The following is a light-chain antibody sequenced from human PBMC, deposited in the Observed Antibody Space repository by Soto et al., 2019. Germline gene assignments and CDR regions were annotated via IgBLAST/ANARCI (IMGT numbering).Light chain of an antibody. CDR3: TSYRSNNLVV. V-gene: IGLV2-14*01. Sequence: QSVLTQPASVSASPGQSITISCTGTNSDVGDYNYVSWYQQYPGKAPKLMIYDVINRPSGVSNRFSGSKSGNTASLTISGLQAEDEADYYCTSYRSNNLVVFGGGTKLTVL. CDR1: NSDVGDYNY. J-gene: IGLJ2*01. CDR2: DVI.